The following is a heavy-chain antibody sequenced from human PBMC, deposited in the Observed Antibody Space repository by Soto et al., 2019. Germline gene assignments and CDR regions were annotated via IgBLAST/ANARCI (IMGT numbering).Heavy chain of an antibody. CDR2: IIPIFGTA. CDR1: GGTFSSYA. Sequence: ASVKVSCKASGGTFSSYAISWVRRAPGQGLEWMGGIIPIFGTANYAQKFQGRVTITADESTSTAYMELSSLRSEDTAVYYCARDHSGSGYYYGGSLGYYGMDVWGQGTTVTVSS. D-gene: IGHD3-22*01. CDR3: ARDHSGSGYYYGGSLGYYGMDV. V-gene: IGHV1-69*13. J-gene: IGHJ6*02.